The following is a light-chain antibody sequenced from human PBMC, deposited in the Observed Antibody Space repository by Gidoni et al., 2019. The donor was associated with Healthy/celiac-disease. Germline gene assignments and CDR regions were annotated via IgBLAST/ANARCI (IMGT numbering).Light chain of an antibody. Sequence: IVLTQSPATLSLSPGDRATLSCRASQSVSSYLAWYQQKPGQAPRLLIYDASNRATGIPARFSGSGSGTDFTLTISSLEPEDFAVYYCQQRSNWPKNTFGQGTKLEIK. V-gene: IGKV3-11*01. CDR3: QQRSNWPKNT. J-gene: IGKJ2*01. CDR2: DAS. CDR1: QSVSSY.